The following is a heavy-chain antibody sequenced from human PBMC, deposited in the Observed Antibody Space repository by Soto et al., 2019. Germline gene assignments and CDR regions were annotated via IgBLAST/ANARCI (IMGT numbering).Heavy chain of an antibody. V-gene: IGHV4-30-2*01. J-gene: IGHJ3*02. Sequence: PSETLSLTCAVSARSISSGGYSWSWLRQPPGKGLEWIGYIYHSGSTYYNPSLKSRVTISVDTSKNQFSLKLSSVTAADTVVYYCARRYSSAFDIWGQGTMVTVSS. CDR1: ARSISSGGYS. D-gene: IGHD1-26*01. CDR3: ARRYSSAFDI. CDR2: IYHSGST.